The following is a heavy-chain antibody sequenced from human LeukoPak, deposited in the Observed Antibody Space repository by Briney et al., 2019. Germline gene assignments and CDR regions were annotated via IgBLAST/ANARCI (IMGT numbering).Heavy chain of an antibody. J-gene: IGHJ3*02. V-gene: IGHV3-7*01. CDR2: IKQDGSEK. Sequence: PGGSLRLSCAASGFTFNSYWMTWVRQAPGKGLGWVANIKQDGSEKYYVDSVKGRFTISRDNTKNSLYLQMSSLRAEDTAVYYCARALNWGAGALDIWGQGTMVTVSS. CDR3: ARALNWGAGALDI. CDR1: GFTFNSYW. D-gene: IGHD7-27*01.